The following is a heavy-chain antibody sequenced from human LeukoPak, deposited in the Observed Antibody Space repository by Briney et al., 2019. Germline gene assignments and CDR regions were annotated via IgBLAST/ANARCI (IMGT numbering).Heavy chain of an antibody. Sequence: GGSLRLSCAASGFTFSSYEMNWVLQAPGKGLEGVSYISSSGSTIYYADSVKGRFTISRDNAKNSLYLQMNSLRAEDTAVYYCARAVDDILTGYYSWLDYWGQGTLVTVSS. V-gene: IGHV3-48*03. CDR1: GFTFSSYE. J-gene: IGHJ4*02. CDR3: ARAVDDILTGYYSWLDY. CDR2: ISSSGSTI. D-gene: IGHD3-9*01.